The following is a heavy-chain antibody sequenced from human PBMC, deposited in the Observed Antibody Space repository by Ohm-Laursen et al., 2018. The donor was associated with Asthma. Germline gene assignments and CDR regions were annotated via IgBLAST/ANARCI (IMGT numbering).Heavy chain of an antibody. J-gene: IGHJ4*02. Sequence: SLRLSCTASGFTFSSYAMHWVRQAPGKGLEWVAVISYDGSNKYYADSVKGRFTISRDNSKNTLYLQMNSLRAEDTAVYYCARDHREYSSSSYLFAGVNFDYWGQGTLVTVSS. V-gene: IGHV3-30-3*01. CDR3: ARDHREYSSSSYLFAGVNFDY. CDR2: ISYDGSNK. D-gene: IGHD6-6*01. CDR1: GFTFSSYA.